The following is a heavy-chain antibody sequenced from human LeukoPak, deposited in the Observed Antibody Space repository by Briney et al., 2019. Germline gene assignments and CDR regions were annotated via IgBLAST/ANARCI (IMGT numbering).Heavy chain of an antibody. CDR3: ARGSFMHPYLAY. D-gene: IGHD3-10*01. CDR2: IYYSGNT. CDR1: GGSISSYY. J-gene: IGHJ4*02. Sequence: PSETLSLTCTVSGGSISSYYWSWIRQPPGKALEWIGYIYYSGNTNYNPSLKSRVTISADTSKNQFSLKLSSVTAADTAVYYCARGSFMHPYLAYWGQGTLVTVSS. V-gene: IGHV4-59*01.